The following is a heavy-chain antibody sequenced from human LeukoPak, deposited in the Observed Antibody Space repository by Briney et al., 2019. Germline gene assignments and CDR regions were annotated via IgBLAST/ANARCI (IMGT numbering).Heavy chain of an antibody. CDR1: GGSFSGYY. J-gene: IGHJ5*02. V-gene: IGHV4-34*01. CDR3: ARASLTVTTSSCFDP. CDR2: INHSGST. D-gene: IGHD4-17*01. Sequence: KTSETLSLTCAVYGGSFSGYYWSWIRQPPGKGLEWIGEINHSGSTNYNPSLKSRVTISVDTSKNQFSLKLSSVTAADTAVYYCARASLTVTTSSCFDPWGQGTLVTVSS.